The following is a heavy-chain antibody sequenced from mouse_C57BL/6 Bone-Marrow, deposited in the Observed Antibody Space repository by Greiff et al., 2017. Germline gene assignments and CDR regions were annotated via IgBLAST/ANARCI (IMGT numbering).Heavy chain of an antibody. V-gene: IGHV5-9*01. CDR1: GFTFSSYT. CDR3: SRPVTTVLATKYFDV. Sequence: EVKVVESGGGLVKPGGSLKLSCAASGFTFSSYTMSWVRQTPEKRLQWVAAISGGGGNTYYPDSVKGRFTISRDNDKNILYLQMSSLRSEDTALYYCSRPVTTVLATKYFDVWGTGTTVTVSS. J-gene: IGHJ1*03. D-gene: IGHD1-1*01. CDR2: ISGGGGNT.